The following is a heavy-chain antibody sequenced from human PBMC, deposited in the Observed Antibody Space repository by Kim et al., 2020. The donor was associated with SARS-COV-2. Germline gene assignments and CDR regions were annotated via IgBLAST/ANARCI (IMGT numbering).Heavy chain of an antibody. CDR1: GFTFSSYG. D-gene: IGHD6-13*01. Sequence: GGSLRLSCAASGFTFSSYGMHWVRQAPGKGLEWVAVISYDGSNKYYADSVKGRFTISRDNSKNTLYLQMNSLRAEDTAVYYCAKEILDPRFPRPNSHSSSWNYYYYGMDVWGQGTTVTVSS. CDR3: AKEILDPRFPRPNSHSSSWNYYYYGMDV. J-gene: IGHJ6*02. CDR2: ISYDGSNK. V-gene: IGHV3-30*18.